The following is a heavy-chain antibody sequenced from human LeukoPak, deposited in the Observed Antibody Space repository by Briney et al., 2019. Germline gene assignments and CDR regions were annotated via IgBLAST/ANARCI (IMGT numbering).Heavy chain of an antibody. D-gene: IGHD4-11*01. CDR2: INTDGSTT. CDR3: ASDTTVGY. CDR1: GFTFRNYW. V-gene: IGHV3-74*01. J-gene: IGHJ4*02. Sequence: GGSLRLSCAVSGFTFRNYWMHWVRQAPGKGLMWVSRINTDGSTTYYADSVKDRFTISRDNAKNTVYLQMTSLRAEDTAVYFCASDTTVGYWGQGTQVTVSS.